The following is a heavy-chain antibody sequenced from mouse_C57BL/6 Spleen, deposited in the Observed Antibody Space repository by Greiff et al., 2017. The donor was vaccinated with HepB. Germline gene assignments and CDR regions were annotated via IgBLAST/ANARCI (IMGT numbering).Heavy chain of an antibody. D-gene: IGHD2-5*01. CDR1: GYTFTSYW. CDR3: ARRGTYYSNRYFDY. CDR2: IYPGSGST. J-gene: IGHJ2*01. Sequence: QVQLKESGAELVKPGASVKMSCKASGYTFTSYWITWVKQRPGQGLEWIGDIYPGSGSTNYNEKFESKATLTVDTSSSTAYMQLSSLTSEDSAVYYCARRGTYYSNRYFDYWGQGTTLTVSS. V-gene: IGHV1-55*01.